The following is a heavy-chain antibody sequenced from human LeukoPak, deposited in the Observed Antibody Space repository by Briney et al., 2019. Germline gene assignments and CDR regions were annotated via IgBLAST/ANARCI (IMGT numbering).Heavy chain of an antibody. Sequence: PSETLSLTCAVYGGSFSGYYWSWIRQPPGKGLEWIGEINHSGSTNYNPSLKSRVTISVDTSKNQFSLKLSSVTAADTAVYYCARETSSYSSSWYYDYMDVWGKGTTVTVSS. CDR3: ARETSSYSSSWYYDYMDV. CDR1: GGSFSGYY. CDR2: INHSGST. D-gene: IGHD6-13*01. V-gene: IGHV4-34*01. J-gene: IGHJ6*03.